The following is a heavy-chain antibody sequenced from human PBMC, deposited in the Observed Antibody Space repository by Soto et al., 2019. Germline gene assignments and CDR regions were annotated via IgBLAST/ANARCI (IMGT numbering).Heavy chain of an antibody. D-gene: IGHD6-13*01. CDR2: IYYSGST. V-gene: IGHV4-59*01. Sequence: NPSETLSLTCTVSGGSISSYYWSWIRQPPGKGLEWIGYIYYSGSTNYNPSLKSRVTISVDTSKNQFSLKLSSVTAADTAVYYFARWGSSWAEDYYGMDVWGQGTTVTVSS. J-gene: IGHJ6*02. CDR3: ARWGSSWAEDYYGMDV. CDR1: GGSISSYY.